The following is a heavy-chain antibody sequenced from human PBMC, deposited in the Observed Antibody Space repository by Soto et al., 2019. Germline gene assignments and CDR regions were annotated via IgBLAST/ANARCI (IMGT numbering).Heavy chain of an antibody. J-gene: IGHJ6*02. Sequence: XESLNISCRGSGCSFASYWISWVRQMPGKGLEWMGRIDPSDSYTNYSPPFQGHVTISADKSISTAYLQWSSLKASDTAMYYCATHKVSGYYYYGMDAWGQGHTVTVSS. CDR2: IDPSDSYT. CDR3: ATHKVSGYYYYGMDA. CDR1: GCSFASYW. V-gene: IGHV5-10-1*01.